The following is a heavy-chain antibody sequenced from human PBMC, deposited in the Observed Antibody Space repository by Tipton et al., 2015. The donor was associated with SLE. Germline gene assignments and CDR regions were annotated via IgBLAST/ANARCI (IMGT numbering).Heavy chain of an antibody. Sequence: TLSLTCTVSGGSISSTSYYWGWIRQPPGKGLECIGSIYYSGSTYYNPSLKSRVTISLDTSKNQFSLKLSSVTAADTAVYYCAREFLNPVTTVHYYFDLWGRGTLVTVSS. J-gene: IGHJ2*01. CDR3: AREFLNPVTTVHYYFDL. D-gene: IGHD4-11*01. CDR1: GGSISSTSYY. CDR2: IYYSGST. V-gene: IGHV4-39*07.